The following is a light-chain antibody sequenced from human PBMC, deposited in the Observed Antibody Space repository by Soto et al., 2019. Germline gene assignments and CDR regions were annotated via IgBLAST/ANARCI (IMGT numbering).Light chain of an antibody. V-gene: IGLV3-21*02. CDR1: NMGGKS. J-gene: IGLJ3*02. CDR3: QVWDSSSDHVV. Sequence: SYELTQPPSVSVAPGQTARITCGGNNMGGKSVHWYQQKPGQAPVLVVNDVSDRPSGIPERFSGSKSGNTATLTISRVEAGYEADYYCQVWDSSSDHVVFGGGTKLTVL. CDR2: DVS.